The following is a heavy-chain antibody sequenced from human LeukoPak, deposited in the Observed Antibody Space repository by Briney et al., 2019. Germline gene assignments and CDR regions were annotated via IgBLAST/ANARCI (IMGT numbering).Heavy chain of an antibody. CDR1: GFTFSSYA. Sequence: SGRSLRLSCAASGFTFSSYAMHWVRQAPGKGLEWVAVISYDGSNKYYADSVKGRFTISRDNSKNTLYLQMNSLRAEDTAVYYCARDQLDHWGQGTLVAVSP. CDR2: ISYDGSNK. D-gene: IGHD5-24*01. J-gene: IGHJ4*02. CDR3: ARDQLDH. V-gene: IGHV3-30*04.